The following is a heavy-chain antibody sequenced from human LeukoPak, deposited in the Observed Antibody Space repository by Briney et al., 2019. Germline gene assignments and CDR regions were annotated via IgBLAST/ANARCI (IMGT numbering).Heavy chain of an antibody. D-gene: IGHD6-19*01. Sequence: GGSLRLSCAASGFTFSSYAMSWVRQAPGKGLEWVSAISGSGGSTYYADSVKGRFTISRDNSKNTLYLQMNSLRAEDTAVYYCVPSSYSSGWSSYYFDYWGQGTLVTVSS. V-gene: IGHV3-23*01. CDR2: ISGSGGST. CDR3: VPSSYSSGWSSYYFDY. CDR1: GFTFSSYA. J-gene: IGHJ4*02.